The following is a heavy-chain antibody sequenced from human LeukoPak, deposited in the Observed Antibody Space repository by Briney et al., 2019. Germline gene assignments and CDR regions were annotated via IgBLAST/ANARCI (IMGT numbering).Heavy chain of an antibody. CDR1: GGSISSYY. CDR3: ARRSSDDWHFDL. D-gene: IGHD3-22*01. J-gene: IGHJ2*01. Sequence: SETLSLTCTVSGGSISSYYWSWIRQPPGKGLEWIGYIYYSGSTNYNPSLKSRVTISVDTSKNQFSLKLSSVTAADTAVYYCARRSSDDWHFDLWGRGTLVTVSS. CDR2: IYYSGST. V-gene: IGHV4-59*08.